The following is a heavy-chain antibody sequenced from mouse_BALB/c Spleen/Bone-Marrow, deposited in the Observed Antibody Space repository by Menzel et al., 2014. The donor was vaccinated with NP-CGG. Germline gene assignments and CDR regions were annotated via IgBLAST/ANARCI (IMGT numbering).Heavy chain of an antibody. CDR2: IDPSDSYT. CDR3: KRGDCDWYFDV. Sequence: QVQLQQSGAELVKPGASVKMSCKASGYTFTSYWMHWVKQRPGQGLEWIGVIDPSDSYTSYNQKFKGKATLTVDTSSSRAYMQLSSLTSEDSAVYYCKRGDCDWYFDVWGAGTTVTVSS. V-gene: IGHV1S127*01. CDR1: GYTFTSYW. J-gene: IGHJ1*01.